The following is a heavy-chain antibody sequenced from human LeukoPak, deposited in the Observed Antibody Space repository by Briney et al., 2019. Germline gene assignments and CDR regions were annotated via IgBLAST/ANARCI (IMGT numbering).Heavy chain of an antibody. J-gene: IGHJ4*02. Sequence: PSETLSLTCAVSGYSISSGYYWGWIRQPPGKGLEWIGSIYHSGSTYYNPSLKSRVTISVDTSKNQFSLKLSSVTAADTAVYSCARLIIYCGGDCHTFDYWGQGTLVTVSS. D-gene: IGHD2-21*01. V-gene: IGHV4-38-2*01. CDR2: IYHSGST. CDR1: GYSISSGYY. CDR3: ARLIIYCGGDCHTFDY.